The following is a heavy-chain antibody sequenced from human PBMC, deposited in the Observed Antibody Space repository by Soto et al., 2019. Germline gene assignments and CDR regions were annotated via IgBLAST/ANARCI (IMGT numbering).Heavy chain of an antibody. CDR2: IYYSGST. V-gene: IGHV4-39*01. CDR3: ARHVMTGPYYYYCSGLDV. J-gene: IGHJ6*02. D-gene: IGHD3-9*01. Sequence: QLQLRESGPGLVKPSETLSLTCSVSGGSISSSGYYWGWVRQPPGRGLEGIGNIYYSGSTYYNPSLEGRLTLSIATSKSQCSLHLRSVTAAATAVYFCARHVMTGPYYYYCSGLDVWGQGTAVTVSS. CDR1: GGSISSSGYY.